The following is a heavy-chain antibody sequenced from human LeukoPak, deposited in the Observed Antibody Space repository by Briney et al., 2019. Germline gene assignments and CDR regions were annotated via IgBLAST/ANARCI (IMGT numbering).Heavy chain of an antibody. CDR2: ISSSGTVI. Sequence: GGSLRLSCAASEFTFSDYLMNWIRQAPGKGLEWVSYISSSGTVIYYADSVKGRFTISRDNAKNPLYLQMNSLRAEDTAVYYCARGRYYYGSWYMDVWGQGTTVTVSS. D-gene: IGHD3-10*01. V-gene: IGHV3-11*01. CDR3: ARGRYYYGSWYMDV. J-gene: IGHJ6*02. CDR1: EFTFSDYL.